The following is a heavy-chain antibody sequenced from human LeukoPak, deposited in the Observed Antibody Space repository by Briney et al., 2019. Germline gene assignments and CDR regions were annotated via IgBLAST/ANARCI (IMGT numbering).Heavy chain of an antibody. CDR2: ISGSGGST. J-gene: IGHJ4*02. D-gene: IGHD3-22*01. CDR3: AKYYDSSGYPSPFDY. Sequence: GGALRLSCAASGFTFSSYAMSWVRQAPWKGLEGVSAISGSGGSTYYADSVKGRFTISRDNSKNTLYVPMKSLRAEDTAVYYCAKYYDSSGYPSPFDYWGQGTLVTVSS. V-gene: IGHV3-23*01. CDR1: GFTFSSYA.